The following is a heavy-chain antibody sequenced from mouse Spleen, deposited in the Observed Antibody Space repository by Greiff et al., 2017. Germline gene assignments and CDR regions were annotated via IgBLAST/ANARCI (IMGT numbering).Heavy chain of an antibody. Sequence: VKLMESGAELVRPGTSVKVSCKASGYAFTNYLIEWVKQRPGQGLEWIGVINPGSGGTNYNEKFKGKATLTADKSSSTAYMQLSSLTSDDSAVYFCARGGKAYWGQGTLVTVSA. J-gene: IGHJ3*01. CDR3: ARGGKAY. CDR2: INPGSGGT. CDR1: GYAFTNYL. V-gene: IGHV1-54*01.